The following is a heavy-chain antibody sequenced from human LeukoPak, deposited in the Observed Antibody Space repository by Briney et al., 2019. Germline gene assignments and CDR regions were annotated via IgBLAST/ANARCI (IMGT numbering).Heavy chain of an antibody. CDR2: ISGSGGST. D-gene: IGHD3-3*01. CDR3: AKNNYDFWSGLSYMDV. J-gene: IGHJ6*03. Sequence: PGGSLRLSCAASGFTFSSYAMSWVRQAPGKGLEWVSAISGSGGSTYYADSVKGRFTISRDNSKNTLYLQMNSLRAEDTAVYYCAKNNYDFWSGLSYMDVWGKGTTVTVSS. CDR1: GFTFSSYA. V-gene: IGHV3-23*01.